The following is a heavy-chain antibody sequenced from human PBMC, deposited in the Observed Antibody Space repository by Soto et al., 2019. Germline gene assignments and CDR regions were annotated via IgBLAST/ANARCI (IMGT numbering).Heavy chain of an antibody. CDR3: ARDRGSGWYLTYYYYGMDV. J-gene: IGHJ6*02. V-gene: IGHV1-2*02. Sequence: ASVKVSCKASGYTFSGYYMLWVRQAPGQGLEWMGWINPNSGGTNYAQKFQGRVTMTRDTSISTAYMELSRLRSDDTAVYYCARDRGSGWYLTYYYYGMDVWGQGTTVTVSS. CDR1: GYTFSGYY. CDR2: INPNSGGT. D-gene: IGHD6-19*01.